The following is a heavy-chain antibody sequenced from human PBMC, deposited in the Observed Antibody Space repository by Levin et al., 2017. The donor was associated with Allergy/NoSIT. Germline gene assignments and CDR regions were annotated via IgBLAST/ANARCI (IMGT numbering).Heavy chain of an antibody. V-gene: IGHV3-9*01. Sequence: SLKISCVGSGFTLNDYAMHWVRQPPGKGLEWVSIINWNSGTIRYADSVKGRFTVSRDNAKNSLSLEMNSLRIEDTALYYCVRDVYLGQWPPQYTMDVWGQGTAVTVS. CDR3: VRDVYLGQWPPQYTMDV. J-gene: IGHJ6*02. CDR2: INWNSGTI. CDR1: GFTLNDYA. D-gene: IGHD6-19*01.